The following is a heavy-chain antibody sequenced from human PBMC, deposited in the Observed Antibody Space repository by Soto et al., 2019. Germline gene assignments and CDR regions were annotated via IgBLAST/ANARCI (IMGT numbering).Heavy chain of an antibody. Sequence: KQSQTLSLTCAISGDSVSSNSAAWNWIRQSPSRVLEWLGRTYYRSKWYNDYAVSVKSRITINPDTSKNQFSLQLNSVTPEDTAVYYCARQRNWNDYYYYGMDVWGQGTTVTVSS. CDR2: TYYRSKWYN. J-gene: IGHJ6*02. CDR3: ARQRNWNDYYYYGMDV. V-gene: IGHV6-1*01. D-gene: IGHD1-1*01. CDR1: GDSVSSNSAA.